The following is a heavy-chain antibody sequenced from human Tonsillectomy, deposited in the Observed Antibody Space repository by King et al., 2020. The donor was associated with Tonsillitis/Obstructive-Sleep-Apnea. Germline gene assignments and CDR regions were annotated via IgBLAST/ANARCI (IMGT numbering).Heavy chain of an antibody. Sequence: TLKESGPVLVNPTETLTLTCTVSGFSLNNARMGVSWIRQPPGKALEWLAHIFSSDGKSYSTSLKSRLTISKDTSRSQVVLTMTNMDPVDTATYFCARVVAGFWSGYSYYYSLDVWGNGTTVTVSS. CDR1: GFSLNNARMG. D-gene: IGHD3-3*01. J-gene: IGHJ6*03. CDR3: ARVVAGFWSGYSYYYSLDV. CDR2: IFSSDGK. V-gene: IGHV2-26*01.